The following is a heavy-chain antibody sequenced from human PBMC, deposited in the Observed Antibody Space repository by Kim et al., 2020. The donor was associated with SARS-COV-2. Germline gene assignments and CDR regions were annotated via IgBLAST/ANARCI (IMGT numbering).Heavy chain of an antibody. J-gene: IGHJ4*02. CDR3: ARGSWGFDY. CDR1: GFTFSSYW. D-gene: IGHD3-10*01. Sequence: GGSLRLSCAASGFTFSSYWMHWVRQAPGKGLVWVSRINSDETSTNYADSVKGRFTISRDNAKNTLYLQMNSLRAEDTAVYYCARGSWGFDYWGQGSLVTVST. V-gene: IGHV3-74*01. CDR2: INSDETST.